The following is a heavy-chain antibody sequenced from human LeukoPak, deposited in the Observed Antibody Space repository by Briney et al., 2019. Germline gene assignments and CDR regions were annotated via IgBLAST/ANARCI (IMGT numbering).Heavy chain of an antibody. CDR3: AKVWVTASTFDY. CDR1: GFTFSSYG. D-gene: IGHD2-21*02. Sequence: RSLRLSCAASGFTFSSYGMHWVRQAPGKGLEWVAVISYDGSNKYYADSVKGRFTISRDNSKNTLYLQMNSLRAEDTAVYYCAKVWVTASTFDYWGQGTLVTVSS. V-gene: IGHV3-30*18. J-gene: IGHJ4*02. CDR2: ISYDGSNK.